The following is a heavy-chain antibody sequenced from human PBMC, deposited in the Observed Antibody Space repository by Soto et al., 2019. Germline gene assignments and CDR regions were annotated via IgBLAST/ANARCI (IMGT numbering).Heavy chain of an antibody. CDR2: IDPTDSYT. CDR1: GYSFTTYW. J-gene: IGHJ3*02. D-gene: IGHD3-22*01. Sequence: PGESLKISCQGSGYSFTTYWISWVRQMPGKGLECMGRIDPTDSYTDYSPSFEGHVTMSVDRSINTAYLEWSSLKASDTAMYYCAKQPQYYYDSRGAFDIWGQGTMVTVSS. CDR3: AKQPQYYYDSRGAFDI. V-gene: IGHV5-10-1*01.